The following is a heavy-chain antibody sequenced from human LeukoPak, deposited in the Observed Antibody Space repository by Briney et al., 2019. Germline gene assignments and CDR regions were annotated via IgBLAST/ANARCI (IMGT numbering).Heavy chain of an antibody. CDR1: DDSISTYF. V-gene: IGHV4-4*07. CDR3: ARGRGLEAYHYDSSGYPV. Sequence: PSETLSLTCTVSDDSISTYFWSWIRKPAGKGLEWIGRIFASGITNYNPSLKSRVTMSVDTSKNQLSLRLTSVTAADTAVYYCARGRGLEAYHYDSSGYPVWGQGTLVTASS. D-gene: IGHD3-22*01. CDR2: IFASGIT. J-gene: IGHJ4*02.